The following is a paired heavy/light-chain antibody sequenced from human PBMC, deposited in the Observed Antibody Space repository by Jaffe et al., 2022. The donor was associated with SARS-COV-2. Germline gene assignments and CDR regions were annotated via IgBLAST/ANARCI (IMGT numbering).Heavy chain of an antibody. Sequence: QVQLQESGPGLVKPSETLSLTCTVSGGSISSYYWSWIRQPPGKGLEWIGYIYYSGSTNYNPSLKSRVTISVDTSKNQFSLKLSSVTAADTAVYYCARHDFWGWELLFDDAFDIWGQGTMVTVSS. J-gene: IGHJ3*02. CDR2: IYYSGST. CDR1: GGSISSYY. D-gene: IGHD1-26*01. V-gene: IGHV4-59*08. CDR3: ARHDFWGWELLFDDAFDI.
Light chain of an antibody. CDR1: QSVSSSY. Sequence: EIVLTQSPGTLSLSPGERATLSCRASQSVSSSYLAWYQQKPGQAPRLLIYGASSRATGIPDRFSGSGSGTDFTLTISRLEPEDFAVYYCQQYGSSSFTFGPGTKVDIK. CDR3: QQYGSSSFT. J-gene: IGKJ3*01. CDR2: GAS. V-gene: IGKV3-20*01.